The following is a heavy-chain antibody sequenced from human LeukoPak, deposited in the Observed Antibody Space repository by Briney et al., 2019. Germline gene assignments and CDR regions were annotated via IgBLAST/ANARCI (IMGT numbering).Heavy chain of an antibody. CDR1: GGPISSYY. V-gene: IGHV4-4*07. D-gene: IGHD3-10*01. CDR3: ARDNADYYGSGRSVNWFDP. J-gene: IGHJ5*02. Sequence: NPSETLSLTCTVSGGPISSYYWSWIRQPAGKGLEWIGRIYTSGSTNYNPSLKSRVTMSVDTSKNQFSLKLSSVTAADTAVYYCARDNADYYGSGRSVNWFDPWGQGTLVTVSS. CDR2: IYTSGST.